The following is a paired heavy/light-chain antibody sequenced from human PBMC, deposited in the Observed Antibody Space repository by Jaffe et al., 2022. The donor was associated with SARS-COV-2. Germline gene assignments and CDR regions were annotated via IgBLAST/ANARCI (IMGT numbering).Light chain of an antibody. Sequence: VLTQSPGTLSLSPGERATLSCKASQSVSSSYLAWYQQKPGQAPRLLIYGASSRATGIPDRFSGSGSGTDFTLTISRLEPEDFAVYYCQHFSSSAPITFGPGTKVDFK. J-gene: IGKJ3*01. V-gene: IGKV3-20*01. CDR1: QSVSSSY. CDR3: QHFSSSAPIT. CDR2: GAS.
Heavy chain of an antibody. CDR1: GGSISSRRTYY. Sequence: QLQLQESGPGLVEPSETLSLTCTVSGGSISSRRTYYWGWIRQPPGKGLEWIGSMSYSGSTNDNPSLKSRISISVDTSRNQFSLRLTSVTAADTAVYYCATLRAPPMYSSGWYLDNWGQGTLVTVSS. V-gene: IGHV4-39*01. J-gene: IGHJ4*02. CDR2: MSYSGST. D-gene: IGHD6-19*01. CDR3: ATLRAPPMYSSGWYLDN.